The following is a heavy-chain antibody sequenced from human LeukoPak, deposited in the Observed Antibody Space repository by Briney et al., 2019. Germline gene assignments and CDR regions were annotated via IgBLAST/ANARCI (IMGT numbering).Heavy chain of an antibody. CDR2: INHSGST. V-gene: IGHV4-34*01. J-gene: IGHJ4*02. D-gene: IGHD3-3*01. CDR1: GGSFSGYY. Sequence: SETLSLTCAVYGGSFSGYYWSWIRQPPGKGLEWVGEINHSGSTNYNPSLKSRVTISVDTSKNQFSLKLSSVTAADTAVYYCARGWSGYYRNLDYWGQRTLGTVSS. CDR3: ARGWSGYYRNLDY.